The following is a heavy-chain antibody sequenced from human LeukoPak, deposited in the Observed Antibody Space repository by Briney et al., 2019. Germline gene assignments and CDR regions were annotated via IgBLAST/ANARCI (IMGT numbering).Heavy chain of an antibody. D-gene: IGHD6-19*01. CDR1: GYTFTTYG. CDR3: ARAGGWTREDYKDESYHI. J-gene: IGHJ3*02. V-gene: IGHV1-18*01. CDR2: INTYKGNT. Sequence: GASVKVSCEASGYTFTTYGIGWVRQAPGQGLEWMGWINTYKGNTYYAQNFQDRVTMTTDTSTTTGYMELRSLTSDDTAIYYCARAGGWTREDYKDESYHIWGQGTVVTVSS.